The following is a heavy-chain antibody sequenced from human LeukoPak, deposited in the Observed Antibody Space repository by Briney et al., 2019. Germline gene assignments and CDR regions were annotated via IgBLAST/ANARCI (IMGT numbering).Heavy chain of an antibody. CDR1: GGSLSSYY. J-gene: IGHJ4*02. CDR3: AGLGGGAGLDSSYYFDY. Sequence: SETLSLTCTVSGGSLSSYYWSWIRQPPGKGLEWIGYIYYSGSTNYNPSLKSRVTISVDTSKNQFSLKLSSVTAADTAVYYCAGLGGGAGLDSSYYFDYWGQGTLVTVSS. CDR2: IYYSGST. D-gene: IGHD3-16*01. V-gene: IGHV4-59*08.